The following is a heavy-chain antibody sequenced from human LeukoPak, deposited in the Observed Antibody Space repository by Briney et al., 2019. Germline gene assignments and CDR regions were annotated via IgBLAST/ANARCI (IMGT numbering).Heavy chain of an antibody. Sequence: GASVKVSFKASGYTFTSYDINWVRQATGQGLEWMGWMNPNSGNTGYAQKFQGRVTITRNTSISTAYMELSRLRPDDTAVYYCARDLVPAAPKVRDYWGQGTLVTVSS. J-gene: IGHJ4*02. D-gene: IGHD2-2*01. V-gene: IGHV1-8*03. CDR2: MNPNSGNT. CDR3: ARDLVPAAPKVRDY. CDR1: GYTFTSYD.